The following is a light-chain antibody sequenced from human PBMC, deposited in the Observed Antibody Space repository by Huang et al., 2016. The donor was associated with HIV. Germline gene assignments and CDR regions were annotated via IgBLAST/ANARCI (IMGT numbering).Light chain of an antibody. CDR1: QSVLYSYNDKNY. J-gene: IGKJ1*01. CDR3: QQYYNTPWT. Sequence: DIVMTQSPDSLAVSLGERATINCNSSQSVLYSYNDKNYVAWYQQKPGQPPNLLIYWASTREAGVPGRFSGSGSETDFTLTISSLQAEDVAVYYCQQYYNTPWTFGQGTKVEIK. CDR2: WAS. V-gene: IGKV4-1*01.